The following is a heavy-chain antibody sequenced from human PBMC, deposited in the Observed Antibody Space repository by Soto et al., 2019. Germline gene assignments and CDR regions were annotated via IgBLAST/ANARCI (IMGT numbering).Heavy chain of an antibody. CDR2: ISGSGGST. D-gene: IGHD3-9*01. V-gene: IGHV3-23*01. J-gene: IGHJ4*02. CDR3: AKIREYYDILTGYYTDYYFDY. CDR1: GFTFSSYA. Sequence: EVQLLESGGGLVQPGGSLRLSCAASGFTFSSYAMSWVRQAPGKGLEWVSAISGSGGSTYYADSVKGRFTISRDNSKNTLNLQMNSLRAEDTAVYYCAKIREYYDILTGYYTDYYFDYWGQGTLVTVSS.